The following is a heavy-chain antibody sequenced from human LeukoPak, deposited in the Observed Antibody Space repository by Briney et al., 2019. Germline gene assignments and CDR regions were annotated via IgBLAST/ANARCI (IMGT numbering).Heavy chain of an antibody. CDR3: AKDVVLRYFDWLLQNYGMDV. CDR2: ISGSGGST. CDR1: GFTFSSYA. D-gene: IGHD3-9*01. J-gene: IGHJ6*02. V-gene: IGHV3-23*01. Sequence: GGSLRLSCAASGFTFSSYAMSWVRQAPGKGLKWVSAISGSGGSTYYADSVKGRFTISRDNSKNTLYLQMNSLRAEDTAVYYCAKDVVLRYFDWLLQNYGMDVWGQGTTVTVSS.